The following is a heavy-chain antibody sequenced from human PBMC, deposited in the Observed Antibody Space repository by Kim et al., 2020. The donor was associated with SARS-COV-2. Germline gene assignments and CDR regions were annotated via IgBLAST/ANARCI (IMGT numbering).Heavy chain of an antibody. Sequence: GGSLRLSCAASGFSVNSNYMHWVRQAPGKGLEWVSVIDSGGETYYADSVRGRITISRDTAKNTLYLQMNSLRAEDTAVYFCARSVNIRRDFDYWGQGALVTVSS. D-gene: IGHD2-8*01. J-gene: IGHJ4*02. CDR2: IDSGGET. V-gene: IGHV3-66*01. CDR3: ARSVNIRRDFDY. CDR1: GFSVNSNY.